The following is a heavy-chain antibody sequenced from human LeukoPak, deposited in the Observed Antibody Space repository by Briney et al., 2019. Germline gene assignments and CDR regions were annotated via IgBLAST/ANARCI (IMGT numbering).Heavy chain of an antibody. CDR2: IYHSGST. V-gene: IGHV4-30-2*01. Sequence: SETLSLTCTVSGGSISSGGYYWRWIRQPPGKGLEWIGYIYHSGSTYYNPSLKSRVTISVDRSKNQFSLKLSSVTAADTAVYYCARAAGSCVDYWGQGTLVTVSS. J-gene: IGHJ4*02. CDR1: GGSISSGGYY. D-gene: IGHD6-13*01. CDR3: ARAAGSCVDY.